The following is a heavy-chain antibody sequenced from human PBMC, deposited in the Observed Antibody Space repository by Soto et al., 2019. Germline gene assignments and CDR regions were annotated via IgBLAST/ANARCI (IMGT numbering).Heavy chain of an antibody. CDR2: ISPIFGTA. J-gene: IGHJ3*02. CDR3: ATSRITMVPGVTRFSAFDI. D-gene: IGHD3-10*01. CDR1: GGTFGSYA. V-gene: IGHV1-69*13. Sequence: GASVKVSCKASGGTFGSYAISWVRQAPGQVLEGMGGISPIFGTANYAQKFQGRVTITADESTSTAYMELSSLRSEDTAVYYCATSRITMVPGVTRFSAFDIWGQGTLVTVSS.